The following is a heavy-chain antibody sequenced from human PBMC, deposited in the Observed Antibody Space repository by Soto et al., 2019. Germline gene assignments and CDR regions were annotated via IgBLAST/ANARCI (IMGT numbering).Heavy chain of an antibody. CDR3: ATALYGASLDWFDP. D-gene: IGHD4-17*01. CDR1: GYTLTELS. CDR2: FDPEDGEK. V-gene: IGHV1-24*01. Sequence: ASVKVSCKGSGYTLTELSMHWVRQAPGKGLEWMGGFDPEDGEKIYAQKFQGRVTMTADTSTDTAYMELSSLRSEDTAVYYCATALYGASLDWFDPWGQGTLVTVSS. J-gene: IGHJ5*02.